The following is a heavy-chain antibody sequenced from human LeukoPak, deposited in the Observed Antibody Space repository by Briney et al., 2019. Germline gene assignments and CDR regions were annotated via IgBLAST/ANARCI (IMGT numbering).Heavy chain of an antibody. Sequence: PSKTLSLTCTVSGGSISSGSYYWSWIRQPAGKGLEWIGRIYTSGSTNYNPSLKSRVTISVDTSKNQFSLKLSSVTAADTAVYYCARERAYYDSSGYLDYWGQGTLVIVSS. CDR3: ARERAYYDSSGYLDY. D-gene: IGHD3-22*01. J-gene: IGHJ4*02. V-gene: IGHV4-61*02. CDR1: GGSISSGSYY. CDR2: IYTSGST.